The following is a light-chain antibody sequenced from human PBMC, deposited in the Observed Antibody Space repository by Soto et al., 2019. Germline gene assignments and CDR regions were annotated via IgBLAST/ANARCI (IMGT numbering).Light chain of an antibody. CDR2: GAS. CDR1: QSVSSR. CDR3: QQYNSYSKT. Sequence: EIFMTQSPATLSVSPGERVTLSCRASQSVSSRLAWYHQKPGQSPRLLIYGASSRATGIPDRFSGSGSGTDFTLTISSLQPDDFATYYCQQYNSYSKTFGQGTKVDIK. J-gene: IGKJ1*01. V-gene: IGKV3D-15*01.